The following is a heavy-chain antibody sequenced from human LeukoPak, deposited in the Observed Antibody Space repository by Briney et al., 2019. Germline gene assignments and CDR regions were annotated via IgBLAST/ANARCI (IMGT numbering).Heavy chain of an antibody. J-gene: IGHJ4*02. Sequence: GASVKVSCKASGYTFTSYGISWVRQAPGQGLEWMGWISAYNGNTNYAQKLQGRVTMTTDTSTSTAYMELRSLRSDDTAVYYCARTGKRNPTHSIGYWGQGTLVTVSS. CDR3: ARTGKRNPTHSIGY. D-gene: IGHD4-11*01. V-gene: IGHV1-18*01. CDR1: GYTFTSYG. CDR2: ISAYNGNT.